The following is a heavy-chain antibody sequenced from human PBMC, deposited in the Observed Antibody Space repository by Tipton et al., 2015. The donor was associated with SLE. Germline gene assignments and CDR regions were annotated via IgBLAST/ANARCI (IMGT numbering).Heavy chain of an antibody. D-gene: IGHD5-24*01. CDR1: GFTFSSYG. CDR3: ARENIGYNYAFDM. V-gene: IGHV3-30*02. CDR2: IRYDGSNK. Sequence: SLRLSCAASGFTFSSYGMHWVRQAPGKGLEWVAFIRYDGSNKYYADSVKGRFTISRDNSKNTLYLQMNSLRAEDTAVYYCARENIGYNYAFDMWGQGTMVTVSS. J-gene: IGHJ3*02.